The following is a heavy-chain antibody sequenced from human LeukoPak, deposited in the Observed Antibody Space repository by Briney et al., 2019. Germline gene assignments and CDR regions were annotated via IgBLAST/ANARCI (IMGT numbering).Heavy chain of an antibody. D-gene: IGHD6-19*01. CDR3: AKDKGSSGWDFDY. CDR1: GGAFSSCA. V-gene: IGHV1-69*13. CDR2: IIPIFGTA. Sequence: SVKLSCNASGGAFSSCANSWVRHAPGQGLEWVGGIIPIFGTANYAQKFQGRVTITADESTSTAYMELSSLRSEDTALYYCAKDKGSSGWDFDYWGQGTLVTVSS. J-gene: IGHJ4*02.